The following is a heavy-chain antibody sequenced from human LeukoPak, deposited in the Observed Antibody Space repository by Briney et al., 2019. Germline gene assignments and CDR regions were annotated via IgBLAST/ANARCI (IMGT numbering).Heavy chain of an antibody. Sequence: GGSLRLSCAASGFTFSDYYMSWNRQAPGKGLEWVSYISSSGSTIYYADSVKGRFTISRDNAKNSLYLQMNSLRAEDTAVYYCARDGREYDFWSGYHYYYYGMDVWGQGTTVTVSS. D-gene: IGHD3-3*01. CDR3: ARDGREYDFWSGYHYYYYGMDV. CDR2: ISSSGSTI. V-gene: IGHV3-11*01. J-gene: IGHJ6*02. CDR1: GFTFSDYY.